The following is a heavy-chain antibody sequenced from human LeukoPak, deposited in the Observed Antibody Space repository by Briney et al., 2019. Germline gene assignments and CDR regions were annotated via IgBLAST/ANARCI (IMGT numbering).Heavy chain of an antibody. CDR3: AKGMVRGDLDV. D-gene: IGHD3-10*01. V-gene: IGHV3-23*01. Sequence: GGSLRLSCAASGFTFGSYAMSWVLQGPGKGLEWVSASSRSGGNTYYADSVKGRFTISRDNSKNTLYLQMNSLRAEDTAVYYCAKGMVRGDLDVWGQGTLVTVSS. CDR2: SSRSGGNT. J-gene: IGHJ4*02. CDR1: GFTFGSYA.